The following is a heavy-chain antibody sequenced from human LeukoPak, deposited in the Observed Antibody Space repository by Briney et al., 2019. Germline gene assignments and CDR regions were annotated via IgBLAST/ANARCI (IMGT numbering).Heavy chain of an antibody. J-gene: IGHJ4*02. CDR1: GFTFTSSA. V-gene: IGHV1-58*02. Sequence: GTSVKVSCKASGFTFTSSAMQWVRQARGQRLEWIGWIVVGSGNTNYAQKFQERVTITRDMSTSTAYMELSSLRSEDTAVYYCAAVTYDSSGYYHRMGYWGQGTLVTVSS. D-gene: IGHD3-22*01. CDR3: AAVTYDSSGYYHRMGY. CDR2: IVVGSGNT.